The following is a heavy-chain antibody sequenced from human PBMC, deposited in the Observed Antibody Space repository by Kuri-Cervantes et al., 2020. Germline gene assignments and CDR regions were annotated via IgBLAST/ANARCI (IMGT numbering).Heavy chain of an antibody. Sequence: GSLRLSCTVSGGSVSRGSYYWSWIRQPPGKGLEWIGYIYYSGSTNYNPSLKSRVTISVDTSKNQFSLKLSSVTAADTAVYYCARVLGNMYYFDYWGQGTLVTVSS. CDR1: GGSVSRGSYY. CDR2: IYYSGST. V-gene: IGHV4-61*01. J-gene: IGHJ4*02. D-gene: IGHD7-27*01. CDR3: ARVLGNMYYFDY.